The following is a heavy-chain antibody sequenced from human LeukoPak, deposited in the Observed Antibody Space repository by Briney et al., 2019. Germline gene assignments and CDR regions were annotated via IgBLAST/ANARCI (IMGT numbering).Heavy chain of an antibody. CDR2: ISSNGGST. D-gene: IGHD6-19*01. CDR1: GFTFSSYA. J-gene: IGHJ4*02. V-gene: IGHV3-64*01. Sequence: PGGSLRLSCAASGFTFSSYAMHWVRQAPGKGLEYVSGISSNGGSTYYANSVKGRFTISRDNSKNTLYLQMGGLRAEDMSVYYCARAPPGAVDGYYFDYWGQGTLVTVSS. CDR3: ARAPPGAVDGYYFDY.